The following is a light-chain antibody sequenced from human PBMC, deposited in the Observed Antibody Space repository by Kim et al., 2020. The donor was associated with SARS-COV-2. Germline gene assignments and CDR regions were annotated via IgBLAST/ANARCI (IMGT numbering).Light chain of an antibody. J-gene: IGLJ1*01. CDR3: SSYITSDTYV. CDR2: DVS. Sequence: QSALTQPASVSGSPGQSITISCTGTSSDVGGYNYVSWYQQHPGKAPKLMIYDVSSRPSGVSDRFSASKSGNTASLTISGLQAEDEADYYCSSYITSDTYVFGSGTKVTVL. V-gene: IGLV2-14*03. CDR1: SSDVGGYNY.